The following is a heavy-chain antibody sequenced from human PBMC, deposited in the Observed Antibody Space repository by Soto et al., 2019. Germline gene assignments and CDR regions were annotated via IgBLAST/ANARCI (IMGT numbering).Heavy chain of an antibody. CDR3: ARRTAYDRIDP. Sequence: GESLKISCKASGYDFANYYIGWVRQMAGKGLEWVGVINPGDSKTRYNPSLEGQVTISADKSITTAYLQWSSLRASDTAIYFCARRTAYDRIDPWGQGTLVTVSS. J-gene: IGHJ5*02. V-gene: IGHV5-51*01. CDR1: GYDFANYY. CDR2: INPGDSKT. D-gene: IGHD5-12*01.